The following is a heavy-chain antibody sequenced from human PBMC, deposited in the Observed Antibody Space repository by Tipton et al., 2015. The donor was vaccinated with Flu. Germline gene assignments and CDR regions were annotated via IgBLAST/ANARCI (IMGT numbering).Heavy chain of an antibody. CDR2: IYRDGTT. D-gene: IGHD3-22*01. V-gene: IGHV3-66*02. J-gene: IGHJ4*02. CDR1: GFTVSSNY. Sequence: SLRLSCAASGFTVSSNYMNWVRQAPGKGLEWVSLIYRDGTTYYADSVKGRFTVSRDISKNTLYLQMNSLRAEDTAVYYCARDPDAYYYDSDDYFFDYWDQGTLVTVSS. CDR3: ARDPDAYYYDSDDYFFDY.